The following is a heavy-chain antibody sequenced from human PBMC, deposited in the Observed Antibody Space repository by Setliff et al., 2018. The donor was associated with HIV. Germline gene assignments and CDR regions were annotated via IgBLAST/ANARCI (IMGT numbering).Heavy chain of an antibody. J-gene: IGHJ6*04. CDR2: MNPNSGNT. V-gene: IGHV1-8*02. Sequence: ASVKVSCKASGYTFTSYDINWVRQATGQGLEWMGWMNPNSGNTGYAQKFQGRVTMTRDTSISTAYMEINRLRSDDTAVYYCARGWATGADSSPLDVWGKGTTVTVSS. CDR3: ARGWATGADSSPLDV. CDR1: GYTFTSYD. D-gene: IGHD6-19*01.